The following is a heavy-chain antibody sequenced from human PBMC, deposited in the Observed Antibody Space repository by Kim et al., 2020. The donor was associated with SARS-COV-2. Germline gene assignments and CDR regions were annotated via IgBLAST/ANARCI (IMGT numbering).Heavy chain of an antibody. D-gene: IGHD5-18*01. V-gene: IGHV3-23*01. J-gene: IGHJ4*02. CDR3: AKAPPIRLWFGDY. Sequence: YSDAGRGRFTNSMDNSNNTLYLQMNSLRAEDTAVYYCAKAPPIRLWFGDYWGQGTLVTVSS.